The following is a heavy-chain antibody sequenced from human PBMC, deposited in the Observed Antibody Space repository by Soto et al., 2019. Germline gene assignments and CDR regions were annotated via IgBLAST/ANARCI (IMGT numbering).Heavy chain of an antibody. J-gene: IGHJ4*02. CDR3: AKGADTGTYSSIDY. CDR2: ISFDGSNK. D-gene: IGHD1-26*01. Sequence: QVQLVESGGGVVQPGRPLRLSCAASGFTFSTCGMQWVRQAPGKGLEWVALISFDGSNKYYADSVKGRFTISRDNSKNTLYLQMNSLRAEDSAVYYCAKGADTGTYSSIDYWGQGTLVTVSS. V-gene: IGHV3-30*18. CDR1: GFTFSTCG.